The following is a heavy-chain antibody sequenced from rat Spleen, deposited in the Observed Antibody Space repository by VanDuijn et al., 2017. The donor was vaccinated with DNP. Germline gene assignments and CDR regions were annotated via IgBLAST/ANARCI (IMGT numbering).Heavy chain of an antibody. Sequence: EVQLTESGGDLVQPGGSLTLSCVASGFTFNYYWMTWVRQAPKKGLEWVATISYDGNITYYRDSVKCRFTISRDNAKSTLYLQMDSLRSEDTATYYCATRQGGGWFAYWGQGTLVTVSS. V-gene: IGHV5-7*01. CDR3: ATRQGGGWFAY. CDR1: GFTFNYYW. CDR2: ISYDGNIT. J-gene: IGHJ3*01.